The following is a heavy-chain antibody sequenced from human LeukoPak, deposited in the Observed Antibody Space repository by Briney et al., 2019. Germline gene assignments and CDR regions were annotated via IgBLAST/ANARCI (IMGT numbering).Heavy chain of an antibody. CDR3: AKQLGYCSDGSCYFPY. V-gene: IGHV3-23*01. D-gene: IGHD2-15*01. Sequence: GGSLRLSCAASGFTFSSYAMSWVRQAPGKGLEWVSGISGSGGSTYYANSVQGRFTISRDNSKSTLCLQMNSLRAEDTAVYYCAKQLGYCSDGSCYFPYWGQGTLVTVSS. CDR2: ISGSGGST. J-gene: IGHJ4*02. CDR1: GFTFSSYA.